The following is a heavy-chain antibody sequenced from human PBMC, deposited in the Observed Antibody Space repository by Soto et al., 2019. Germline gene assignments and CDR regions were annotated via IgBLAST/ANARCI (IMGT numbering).Heavy chain of an antibody. Sequence: PGGSLRLSCAASGFTFSSYSMNWVRQAPGKGLEWVSYISSSSSTIYYADSVKGRFTISRDNAKNSLYLQMNSLRAEDTAVYYCASEYGGIAVAGVEYWGQGTLVTVSS. CDR2: ISSSSSTI. CDR3: ASEYGGIAVAGVEY. J-gene: IGHJ4*02. CDR1: GFTFSSYS. D-gene: IGHD6-19*01. V-gene: IGHV3-48*01.